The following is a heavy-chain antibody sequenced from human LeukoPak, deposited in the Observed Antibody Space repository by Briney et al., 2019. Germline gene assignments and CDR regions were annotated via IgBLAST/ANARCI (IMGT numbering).Heavy chain of an antibody. Sequence: GRSLRLSCAASGFTFSSYAMHWVRQAPGKGLEWVAVISYDGSNKYYADSVKGRFTISRDNSKNTLYLQMNSLRAEDTAVYYCASYSGGHYYYYYGMDVWGQGTTVTVSS. CDR1: GFTFSSYA. CDR2: ISYDGSNK. J-gene: IGHJ6*02. CDR3: ASYSGGHYYYYYGMDV. D-gene: IGHD1-26*01. V-gene: IGHV3-30-3*01.